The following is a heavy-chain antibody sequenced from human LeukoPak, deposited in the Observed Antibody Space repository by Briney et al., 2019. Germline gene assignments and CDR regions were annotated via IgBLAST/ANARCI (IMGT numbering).Heavy chain of an antibody. Sequence: GGSLRLSCAASGFTFSSYCMSWVRQAPGKGLEWVSSISSSSSYIYYADSVKGRFTVSRDNAKNSLYLQMNSLRAEDTAVYYCAREEGTDCGGDCYSGYWGQGTLVTVSS. J-gene: IGHJ4*02. CDR2: ISSSSSYI. V-gene: IGHV3-21*01. CDR3: AREEGTDCGGDCYSGY. CDR1: GFTFSSYC. D-gene: IGHD2-21*02.